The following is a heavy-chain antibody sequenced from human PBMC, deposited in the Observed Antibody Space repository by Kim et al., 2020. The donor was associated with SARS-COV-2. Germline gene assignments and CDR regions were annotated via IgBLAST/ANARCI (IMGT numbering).Heavy chain of an antibody. CDR3: VRDAFGSGPDLDY. D-gene: IGHD2-15*01. V-gene: IGHV3-7*01. Sequence: VGTVKGRFVISRDNAWESVYLQMSSLRTEDTGVYYCVRDAFGSGPDLDYWGRGTLVTVSS. J-gene: IGHJ4*02.